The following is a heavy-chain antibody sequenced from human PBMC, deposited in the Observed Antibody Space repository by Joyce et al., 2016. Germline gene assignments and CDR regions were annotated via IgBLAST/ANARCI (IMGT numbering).Heavy chain of an antibody. CDR2: ISGSGTRT. V-gene: IGHV3-23*01. D-gene: IGHD3-10*01. Sequence: EVQLLESGGGLVQPGGSLRLSCAASGFTFSSYAMGWVRQAPGKGREWVSGISGSGTRTKYADSVKGRLTVSRDNSKNMLYLQMNSLRAEDTAVYYCAKGALLAYYSSGSYYDYWGQGTLVTVSS. CDR1: GFTFSSYA. CDR3: AKGALLAYYSSGSYYDY. J-gene: IGHJ4*02.